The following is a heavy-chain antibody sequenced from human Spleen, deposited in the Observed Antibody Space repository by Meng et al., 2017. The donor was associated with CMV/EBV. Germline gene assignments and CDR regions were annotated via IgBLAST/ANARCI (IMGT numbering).Heavy chain of an antibody. CDR1: GFTFSSYG. D-gene: IGHD6-25*01. Sequence: GSLRLSCAASGFTFSSYGMHWIRQPPGKGLEWIGSIYYSGNTYYNPSLKTRVTISLDTSANKFSLRLTSVTAADTALYYCAREGSGLSFDYWGQGTLVTVSS. CDR3: AREGSGLSFDY. J-gene: IGHJ4*02. CDR2: IYYSGNT. V-gene: IGHV4-39*07.